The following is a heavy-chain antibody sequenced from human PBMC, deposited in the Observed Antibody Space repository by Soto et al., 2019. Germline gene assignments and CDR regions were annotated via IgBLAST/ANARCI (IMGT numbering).Heavy chain of an antibody. Sequence: GGSLRLSCAASGFTFSSYAMSWVRQAPGKGLEWVAVISYDGSNKYYADSVKGRFTISRDNSKNTLYLQMNSLRAEDTAVYYCAKSGGYSGYDYRLGYFDYWGQGTLVTVSS. CDR2: ISYDGSNK. V-gene: IGHV3-30*18. J-gene: IGHJ4*02. CDR1: GFTFSSYA. D-gene: IGHD5-12*01. CDR3: AKSGGYSGYDYRLGYFDY.